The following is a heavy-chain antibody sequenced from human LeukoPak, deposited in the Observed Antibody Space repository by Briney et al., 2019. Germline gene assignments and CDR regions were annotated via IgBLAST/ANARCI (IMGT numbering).Heavy chain of an antibody. CDR3: ARGGARLYGMDV. D-gene: IGHD4/OR15-4a*01. J-gene: IGHJ6*02. Sequence: SETLSLTCTGSGGFVSSNYWSWIRQPPGKGLEWIGYIYYSGSTNYNPSLKSRVTISEDTSKNQFSLKLTSVTAADTAVYYCARGGARLYGMDVWGQGTTVTVSS. V-gene: IGHV4-59*02. CDR2: IYYSGST. CDR1: GGFVSSNY.